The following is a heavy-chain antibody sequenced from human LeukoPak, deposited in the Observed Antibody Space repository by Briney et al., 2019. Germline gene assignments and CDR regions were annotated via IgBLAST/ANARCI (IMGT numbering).Heavy chain of an antibody. V-gene: IGHV1-46*01. CDR3: ARAYGDYVWTRNEYFQH. Sequence: GASVKVSCKASGYTFTGYYMHWVRQAPGQGLEWMGIINPSGGSTSYAQKFQGRVTMTRDTSTSTVYMELSSLRSEDTAVYYCARAYGDYVWTRNEYFQHWGQGTLVTVSS. J-gene: IGHJ1*01. CDR1: GYTFTGYY. D-gene: IGHD4-17*01. CDR2: INPSGGST.